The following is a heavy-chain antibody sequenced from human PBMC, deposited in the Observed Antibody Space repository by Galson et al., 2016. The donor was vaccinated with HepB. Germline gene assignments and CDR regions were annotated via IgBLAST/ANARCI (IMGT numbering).Heavy chain of an antibody. D-gene: IGHD3-3*01. CDR3: ARSTVLRLLESYLGLDP. J-gene: IGHJ5*02. CDR1: GFTFRSYS. Sequence: LRLSCAATGFTFRSYSMNWVRQAPGKGLEWVSSISSGSTYIYYADSLRGQFTISRDNAKNSLYLQMNRLRAEDTAVYYCARSTVLRLLESYLGLDPGGQGTLVAVSS. CDR2: ISSGSTYI. V-gene: IGHV3-21*01.